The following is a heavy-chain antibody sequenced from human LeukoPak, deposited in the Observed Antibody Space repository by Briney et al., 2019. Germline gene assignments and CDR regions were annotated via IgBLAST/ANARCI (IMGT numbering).Heavy chain of an antibody. CDR1: GGTFSSYA. V-gene: IGHV1-69*06. J-gene: IGHJ4*02. D-gene: IGHD5-24*01. Sequence: YSVKVSCKASGGTFSSYAISWVRQAPGQGLEWMGGIIPIFGTANYAQKFQGRVTITADKSTSTAYMELSSLRSEDTAVYYCARREVSVEMATIGDYWGQGTLVTVSS. CDR2: IIPIFGTA. CDR3: ARREVSVEMATIGDY.